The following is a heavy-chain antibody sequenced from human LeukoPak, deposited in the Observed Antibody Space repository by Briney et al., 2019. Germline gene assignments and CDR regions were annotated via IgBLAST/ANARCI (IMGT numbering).Heavy chain of an antibody. D-gene: IGHD4-23*01. Sequence: GGSLILSCASSGFGFVDYAMHWVRHAPGTGLVWVSAISWNSGSIGYADSVKGRFTISRDNAKNSLFLQMNSLRAEDTALYYCVKDWRSTVVILGLDFWGQGTLVTVSS. V-gene: IGHV3-9*01. CDR2: ISWNSGSI. CDR1: GFGFVDYA. CDR3: VKDWRSTVVILGLDF. J-gene: IGHJ4*02.